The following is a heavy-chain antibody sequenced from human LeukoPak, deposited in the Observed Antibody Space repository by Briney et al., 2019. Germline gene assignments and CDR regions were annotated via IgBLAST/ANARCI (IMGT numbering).Heavy chain of an antibody. Sequence: PGGSLRLSCAASGFTFDDYGMSWVRQAPGKGLEWVANINQDGSEKYYVDSVKGRFTISRDNAKNSLYLQMNSLRAEDTAVYYCAKEVFKRNYYYYMDVWGKGTTVTISS. V-gene: IGHV3-7*03. CDR3: AKEVFKRNYYYYMDV. J-gene: IGHJ6*03. CDR1: GFTFDDYG. D-gene: IGHD5/OR15-5a*01. CDR2: INQDGSEK.